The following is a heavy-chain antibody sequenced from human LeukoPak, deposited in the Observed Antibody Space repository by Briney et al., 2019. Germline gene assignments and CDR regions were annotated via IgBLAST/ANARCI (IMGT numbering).Heavy chain of an antibody. J-gene: IGHJ4*02. D-gene: IGHD5-18*01. V-gene: IGHV1-2*04. Sequence: ASVKVSCKASGYTFTGYYMHWVRQAPGQGLEWMGWINPNSGGTNYAQKFQGWVTMTRDTSISTAYMELSRLRSDDTAVYYCARENDTAMASPLDYWGQGTLVTVSS. CDR1: GYTFTGYY. CDR3: ARENDTAMASPLDY. CDR2: INPNSGGT.